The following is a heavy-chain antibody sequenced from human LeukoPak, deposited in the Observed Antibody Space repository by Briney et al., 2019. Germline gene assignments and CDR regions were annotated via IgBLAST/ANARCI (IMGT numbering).Heavy chain of an antibody. CDR2: IYYSGNT. CDR1: GGSIRSGDYY. J-gene: IGHJ4*02. Sequence: SETLSLTCAVSGGSIRSGDYYWSWARQPPGKGLEWIGHIYYSGNTYYNPSLKSRVAISVDTSKNQFALKLSSVTAADTAVYYCACVTGLYYFDFWGQGTLVTVSS. V-gene: IGHV4-30-4*01. D-gene: IGHD1-20*01. CDR3: ACVTGLYYFDF.